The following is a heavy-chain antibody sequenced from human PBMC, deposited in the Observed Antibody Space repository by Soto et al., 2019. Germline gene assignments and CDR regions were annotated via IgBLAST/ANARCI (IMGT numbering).Heavy chain of an antibody. D-gene: IGHD6-13*01. V-gene: IGHV3-9*01. CDR3: VKDESINWYSGHFRH. CDR1: GFTFDDYA. Sequence: EVQLVESGGGLVQPGRSLRLSCAASGFTFDDYAMHWVRQVPGKGLEWVSGINWNSGSIGYVDSVKGRFAISRDNANNSLHLQMNSLSAEDTAFYYCVKDESINWYSGHFRHWGQGTLVTVSS. J-gene: IGHJ1*01. CDR2: INWNSGSI.